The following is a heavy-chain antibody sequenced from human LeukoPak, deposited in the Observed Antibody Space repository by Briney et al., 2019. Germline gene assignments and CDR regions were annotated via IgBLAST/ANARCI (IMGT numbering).Heavy chain of an antibody. Sequence: GGSLRLSCAASGFTFSSYGMHWVRQAPGKGLEWVAVISYDGSNKYYADSVKGRFTISGDNSKNTLYLQMNSLRAEDTAVYYCAKDKFVPTYYYDSSGYTFDYWGQGTLVTVSS. J-gene: IGHJ4*02. D-gene: IGHD3-22*01. V-gene: IGHV3-30*18. CDR1: GFTFSSYG. CDR2: ISYDGSNK. CDR3: AKDKFVPTYYYDSSGYTFDY.